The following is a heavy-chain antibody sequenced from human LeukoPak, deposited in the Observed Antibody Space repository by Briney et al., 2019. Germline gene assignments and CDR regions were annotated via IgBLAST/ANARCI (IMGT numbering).Heavy chain of an antibody. CDR3: AKRPSAYCFEGGCYFTY. Sequence: GGSLRLSCAASGFSFSSYAMSWVRQAPGRGLEWVSAISGSGANTYYADSVKGRFTISRDNAKDTLYLQINTLRAEDTAVYYCAKRPSAYCFEGGCYFTYWGQGTLVIVSS. V-gene: IGHV3-23*01. J-gene: IGHJ4*02. CDR2: ISGSGANT. CDR1: GFSFSSYA. D-gene: IGHD2-21*01.